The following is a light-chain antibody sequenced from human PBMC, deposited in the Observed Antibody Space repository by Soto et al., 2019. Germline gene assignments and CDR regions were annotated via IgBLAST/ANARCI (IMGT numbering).Light chain of an antibody. V-gene: IGKV1-5*03. Sequence: DIQMTQSPSTLSASVGDRVTITCRASQSISSWLAWYQQKPGKAPKLLIYTASSLESGVPSRFSGSGSGTDFTLTISSLQPDDFATYYCQQYNSYSWTCGQGTKVEIK. CDR2: TAS. CDR1: QSISSW. CDR3: QQYNSYSWT. J-gene: IGKJ1*01.